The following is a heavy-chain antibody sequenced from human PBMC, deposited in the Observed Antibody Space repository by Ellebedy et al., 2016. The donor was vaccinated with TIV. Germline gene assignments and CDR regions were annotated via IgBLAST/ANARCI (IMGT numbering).Heavy chain of an antibody. CDR1: GGSINNYY. J-gene: IGHJ4*02. CDR3: AASESADSDY. Sequence: MPSETLSLTCTFPGGSINNYYCTWIRQPPGKGLEWIGHMYYSGSSNYNPSLKSRVTMSIDTSKNQFSLKMSSVTAADTAVYYCAASESADSDYWGPGTLVTVSS. V-gene: IGHV4-59*01. CDR2: MYYSGSS. D-gene: IGHD2-2*01.